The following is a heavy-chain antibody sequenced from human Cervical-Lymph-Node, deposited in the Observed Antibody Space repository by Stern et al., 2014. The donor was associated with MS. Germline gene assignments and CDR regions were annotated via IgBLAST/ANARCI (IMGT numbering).Heavy chain of an antibody. J-gene: IGHJ6*02. V-gene: IGHV3-30*03. CDR1: GFTFSNYD. CDR3: AMALDYYYGMDV. CDR2: ISYDGSNK. Sequence: VQLLESGGGVVQPGRSLRLSCSASGFTFSNYDMHWVRQAPGKGLEGLTMISYDGSNKLYADSVKGRFTISRDNSKNTLDLQMNSLRADDTAVYFCAMALDYYYGMDVWGQGTTVTVSS.